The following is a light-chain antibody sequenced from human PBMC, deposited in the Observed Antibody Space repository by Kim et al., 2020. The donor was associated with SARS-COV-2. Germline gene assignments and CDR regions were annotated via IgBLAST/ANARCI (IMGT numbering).Light chain of an antibody. V-gene: IGKV1-5*03. CDR3: QQLNSYPRT. Sequence: ASIGDRVTLTCRASQSINSWLAWYHQKPGKAPKLLIYKASSLESGVPSRFSGSGSGTEFTLTLSSLQPDDFATYYCQQLNSYPRTFGQGTKVDIK. CDR1: QSINSW. CDR2: KAS. J-gene: IGKJ1*01.